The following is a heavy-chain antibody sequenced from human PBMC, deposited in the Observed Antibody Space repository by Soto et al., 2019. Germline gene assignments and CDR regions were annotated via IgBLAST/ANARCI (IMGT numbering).Heavy chain of an antibody. J-gene: IGHJ5*02. CDR1: GASISSGNW. D-gene: IGHD1-1*01. V-gene: IGHV4-4*02. CDR2: VYHSGST. CDR3: LRDWNA. Sequence: QVQLQESGPGLVKPARTLSLTCAVSGASISSGNWWSWVRQPPGKGLEWIGEVYHSGSTNYNTSLKIRVTISVDKSKNQFSLKLTSVTAAATAVYYCLRDWNAWGQGTLVTVS.